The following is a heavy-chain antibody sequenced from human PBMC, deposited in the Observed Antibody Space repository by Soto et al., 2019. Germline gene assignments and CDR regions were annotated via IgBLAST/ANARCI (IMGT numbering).Heavy chain of an antibody. CDR3: ARGQWLVRDYFDY. CDR2: IVVGSGNT. J-gene: IGHJ4*02. Sequence: ASVKVSCKASGFTFTSSAVQWVRQARGQRLEWIGWIVVGSGNTNYAQKFQGRVTITGDKSTSTAYMELSSLRSEDTAVYYCARGQWLVRDYFDYWGQGTLVTVSS. CDR1: GFTFTSSA. D-gene: IGHD6-19*01. V-gene: IGHV1-58*01.